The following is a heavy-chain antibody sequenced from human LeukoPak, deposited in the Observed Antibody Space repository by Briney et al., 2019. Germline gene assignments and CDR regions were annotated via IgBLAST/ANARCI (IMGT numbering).Heavy chain of an antibody. Sequence: SETLSLTCTVSGGSISSYYWSWIRQPPGKGLEWIGYIYYSGSTNYNPSLKSRVTISVDTSKDQFSLKLSSVTAADTAVYYCARLSSGSSSWYDIDYWGQGTLVTVSS. CDR1: GGSISSYY. V-gene: IGHV4-59*08. J-gene: IGHJ4*02. D-gene: IGHD6-13*01. CDR2: IYYSGST. CDR3: ARLSSGSSSWYDIDY.